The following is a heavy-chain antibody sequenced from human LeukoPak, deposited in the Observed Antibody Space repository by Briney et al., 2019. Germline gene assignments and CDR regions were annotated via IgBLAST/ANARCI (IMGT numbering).Heavy chain of an antibody. J-gene: IGHJ5*02. CDR1: GFAFSSYG. CDR2: ISGSGGST. Sequence: GGSLRLSCAASGFAFSSYGMSWVRQAPGKGLEWVSAISGSGGSTYYADSVKGRFTISRDNSKNTLYLQMNSLRAEDTAVHYCAKGWPAFNWSDPWGQGTLVTVSS. CDR3: AKGWPAFNWSDP. D-gene: IGHD2-2*01. V-gene: IGHV3-23*01.